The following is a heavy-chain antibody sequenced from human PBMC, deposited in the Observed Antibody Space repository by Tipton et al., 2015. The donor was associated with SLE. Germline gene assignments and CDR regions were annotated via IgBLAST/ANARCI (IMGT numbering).Heavy chain of an antibody. J-gene: IGHJ3*02. CDR1: GESFSGYY. D-gene: IGHD3-10*01. Sequence: TLSLTCAVYGESFSGYYWSWIRQPPGKGLEWIGEINHSGSTNYNPSLKSRVTISVDTSKNQFSLKLSSVTAADTAVYYCARARRGEWFGESDAFDIWGQGTMVTGSS. V-gene: IGHV4-34*01. CDR2: INHSGST. CDR3: ARARRGEWFGESDAFDI.